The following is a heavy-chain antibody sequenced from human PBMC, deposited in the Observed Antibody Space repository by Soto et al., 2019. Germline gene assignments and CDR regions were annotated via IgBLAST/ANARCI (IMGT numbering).Heavy chain of an antibody. V-gene: IGHV3-74*01. CDR1: GFTLNSCW. J-gene: IGHJ4*02. Sequence: EVQLVESGGGLVQPGGSLRLSCAASGFTLNSCWMHWVRQAPGKGLVWVSRVNSDGSSPSYADSVKGRFTISRDNAKNTLYLQMNSLGAQDTALYYCTRSCTGNYGLFDYWGQGALVTVSS. D-gene: IGHD3-10*01. CDR3: TRSCTGNYGLFDY. CDR2: VNSDGSSP.